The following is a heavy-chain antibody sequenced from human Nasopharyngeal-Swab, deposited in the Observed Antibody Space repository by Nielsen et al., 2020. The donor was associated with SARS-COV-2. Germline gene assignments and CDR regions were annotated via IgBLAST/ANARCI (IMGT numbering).Heavy chain of an antibody. V-gene: IGHV1-8*01. Sequence: ASVKVSCKASGYTFTSYDINWVRQATGQGLEWMGWMNPNSGNTGYAQKFQGRVTMTRNTSLSTAYMELSSLRSEDKAVYYCARGRIKRELWFGELLSYYYYGMDVWGQGTTVTVSS. CDR2: MNPNSGNT. D-gene: IGHD3-10*01. CDR1: GYTFTSYD. J-gene: IGHJ6*02. CDR3: ARGRIKRELWFGELLSYYYYGMDV.